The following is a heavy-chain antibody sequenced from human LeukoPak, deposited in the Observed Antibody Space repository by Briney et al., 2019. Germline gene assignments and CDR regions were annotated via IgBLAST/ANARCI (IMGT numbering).Heavy chain of an antibody. CDR3: AKVIAAAGLDY. CDR1: GFTFSTYG. Sequence: GGSLRLSCAASGFTFSTYGMSWVRQAPGKGLEWVSAISGSGRITYYADSVKGRFTISRDNSKNTLYLQMNSVRAEDTAVYYCAKVIAAAGLDYRGQGTLVTVSS. D-gene: IGHD6-13*01. J-gene: IGHJ4*02. V-gene: IGHV3-23*01. CDR2: ISGSGRIT.